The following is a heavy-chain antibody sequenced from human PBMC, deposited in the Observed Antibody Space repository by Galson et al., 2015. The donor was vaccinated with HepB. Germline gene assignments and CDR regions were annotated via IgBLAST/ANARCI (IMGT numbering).Heavy chain of an antibody. V-gene: IGHV1-24*01. CDR1: GYTLTELS. Sequence: SVKVSCKVSGYTLTELSMHWVRQAPGKGLEWMGGFDPGDDETIYAQKFQGRVTMTEDTSTDTAYMELSSLRSEDTAVYYCALQRWDIVLVPADMRANRFDPWGQGTLVTVSS. CDR3: ALQRWDIVLVPADMRANRFDP. J-gene: IGHJ5*02. D-gene: IGHD2-2*01. CDR2: FDPGDDET.